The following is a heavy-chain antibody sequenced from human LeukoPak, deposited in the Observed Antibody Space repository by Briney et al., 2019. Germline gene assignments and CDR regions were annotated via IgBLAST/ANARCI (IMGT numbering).Heavy chain of an antibody. D-gene: IGHD3-22*01. CDR1: GGTFSSYA. J-gene: IGHJ4*02. V-gene: IGHV1-69*04. CDR2: IIPILGIA. Sequence: GASVKVSCKASGGTFSSYAISWVRQAPGQGLEWMGRIIPILGIANYAQKFQGRVTITADKSTSTAYMELSSLRSEDTAVHYCASDRTYYYDSSGYYWGQGTLVTVSS. CDR3: ASDRTYYYDSSGYY.